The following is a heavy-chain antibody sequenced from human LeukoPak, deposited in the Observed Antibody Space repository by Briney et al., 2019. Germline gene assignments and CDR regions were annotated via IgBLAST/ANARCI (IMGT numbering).Heavy chain of an antibody. D-gene: IGHD3-10*01. Sequence: GGSLRLSRAASGFTFSDYYMSWIRQAPGGGGGGVSYLSSCGSTIYSAHSVKGRFTTSRDNAKNSLYLQMNSLRAEDTAVYYCERDKITMVRGVPLSKARDGMDVWGQGTTVTVSS. CDR3: ERDKITMVRGVPLSKARDGMDV. J-gene: IGHJ6*02. CDR2: LSSCGSTI. CDR1: GFTFSDYY. V-gene: IGHV3-11*01.